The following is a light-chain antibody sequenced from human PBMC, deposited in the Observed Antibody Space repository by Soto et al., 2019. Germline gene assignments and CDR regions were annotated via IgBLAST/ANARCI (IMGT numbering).Light chain of an antibody. CDR1: QGIGKS. CDR3: QQFHSYPVT. Sequence: DIQMTQSPSSLSASVGDRVTITCRASQGIGKSLAWYQQKPGKAPKSLIYTASNLESGVPSRFSGSGSGTDFTLTVSSLQPEDFATYYCQQFHSYPVTLGGGTKVEV. CDR2: TAS. V-gene: IGKV1-16*01. J-gene: IGKJ4*01.